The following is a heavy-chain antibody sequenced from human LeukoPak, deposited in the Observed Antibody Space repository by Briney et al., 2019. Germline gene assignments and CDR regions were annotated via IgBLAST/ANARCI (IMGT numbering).Heavy chain of an antibody. CDR3: AKAGGYCSSTSCYYTDY. CDR2: ISGSGGST. J-gene: IGHJ4*02. CDR1: GFTFSSYA. V-gene: IGHV3-23*01. D-gene: IGHD2-2*01. Sequence: GGSLRLACAASGFTFSSYAMSWVRQAPGKGLEWVSAISGSGGSTYYADSVKGRFTISRDNSKNTLYLQMNSLRAEDTAVYYCAKAGGYCSSTSCYYTDYWGQGTLVTVSS.